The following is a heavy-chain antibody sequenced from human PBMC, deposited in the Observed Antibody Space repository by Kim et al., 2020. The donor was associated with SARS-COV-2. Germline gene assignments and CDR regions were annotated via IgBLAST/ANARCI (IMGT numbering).Heavy chain of an antibody. Sequence: GVLRLSCAASGFTFSSYAMSWVRQAPGKGLEWVSAISGSGGSTYYADSVKGRFTISRDNSKNTLYLQMNSLRAEDTAVYYCAKDFGPSGPHSPFDYWGQGTLVTVSS. D-gene: IGHD3-16*01. V-gene: IGHV3-23*01. CDR2: ISGSGGST. CDR1: GFTFSSYA. J-gene: IGHJ4*02. CDR3: AKDFGPSGPHSPFDY.